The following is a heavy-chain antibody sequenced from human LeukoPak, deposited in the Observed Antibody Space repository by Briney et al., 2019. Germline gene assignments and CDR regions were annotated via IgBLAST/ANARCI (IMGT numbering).Heavy chain of an antibody. CDR1: GFTFSSYG. V-gene: IGHV3-30*02. CDR3: AKDSHDYGELVLGSEY. J-gene: IGHJ4*02. CDR2: IRYDGSNK. Sequence: PGGSLRVYCAASGFTFSSYGMHWARQAPGKGLEWVAFIRYDGSNKYYADSVKGRFTISRDNYKNTLYLQMNSLRAEDTAVYYCAKDSHDYGELVLGSEYWGQGTLVTVSS. D-gene: IGHD4-17*01.